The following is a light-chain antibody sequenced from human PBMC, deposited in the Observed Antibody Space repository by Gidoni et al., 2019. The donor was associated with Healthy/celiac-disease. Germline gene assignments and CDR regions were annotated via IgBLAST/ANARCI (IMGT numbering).Light chain of an antibody. CDR2: DAS. CDR3: QQYDNLPFT. Sequence: DIQMTQSPSSLSASVGDRVTITCQASHDISNYLNWYQQKPGKAPKLLIYDASNLETGVPSRFSGSGSGTDFTFTISSLQPEDIATYYCQQYDNLPFTFGPXTKVDIK. J-gene: IGKJ3*01. CDR1: HDISNY. V-gene: IGKV1-33*01.